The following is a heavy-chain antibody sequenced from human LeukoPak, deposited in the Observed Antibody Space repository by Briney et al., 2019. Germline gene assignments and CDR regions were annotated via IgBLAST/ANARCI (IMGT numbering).Heavy chain of an antibody. Sequence: PGGSLRLSCAASGFTFDDYGMSWVRQAPGKGLEWVANINQGGSQISYVDSVRGRFTIARDDAKNSLYLQMNSLRAEDTAVYFCARDKGGMVPFDYWGQGTLVTVSS. D-gene: IGHD3-3*01. CDR2: INQGGSQI. CDR1: GFTFDDYG. CDR3: ARDKGGMVPFDY. V-gene: IGHV3-7*01. J-gene: IGHJ4*02.